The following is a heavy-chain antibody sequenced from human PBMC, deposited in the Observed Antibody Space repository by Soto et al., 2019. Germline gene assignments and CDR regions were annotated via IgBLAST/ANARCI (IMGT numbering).Heavy chain of an antibody. CDR3: ARQWALFGFGELLPHYFDY. CDR2: IYYSGST. D-gene: IGHD3-10*01. J-gene: IGHJ4*02. CDR1: GGSISSSSYY. V-gene: IGHV4-39*01. Sequence: QLQLQESGPGLVKPSETLSLTCTVSGGSISSSSYYWGWIRQPPGKGLEWIGSIYYSGSTYYNPSLKSRVTISVDTSKNQFSLKLSAVTAADTAVYYCARQWALFGFGELLPHYFDYWGQGTLVTVSS.